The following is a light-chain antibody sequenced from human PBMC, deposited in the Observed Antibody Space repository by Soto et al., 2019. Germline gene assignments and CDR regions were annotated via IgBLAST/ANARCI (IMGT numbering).Light chain of an antibody. Sequence: QSALTQPASVSGSPGQSITISCTGTSRDVGGYDYVSWYQHFPGKAPKLIIYEVSNRPSGVSNRFSGSKSGNTASLTISGLQAEDEADYYCSSYTSSITVDVVFGGGTKLTVL. J-gene: IGLJ2*01. CDR3: SSYTSSITVDVV. V-gene: IGLV2-14*01. CDR2: EVS. CDR1: SRDVGGYDY.